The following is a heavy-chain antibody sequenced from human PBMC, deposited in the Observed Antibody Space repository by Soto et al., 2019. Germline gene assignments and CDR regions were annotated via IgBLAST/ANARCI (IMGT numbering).Heavy chain of an antibody. Sequence: GGSLRLSCAASGFSFSSHAMTWVRQAPGKGLEWVSSLSGSGVNTYYADSVKGRFTISRDNSKNTLYLQMNSLRAEDTAVYYCAKDRPYSSGWYAPNWFDPWGQGTLVTVSS. D-gene: IGHD6-19*01. CDR1: GFSFSSHA. CDR2: LSGSGVNT. J-gene: IGHJ5*02. V-gene: IGHV3-23*01. CDR3: AKDRPYSSGWYAPNWFDP.